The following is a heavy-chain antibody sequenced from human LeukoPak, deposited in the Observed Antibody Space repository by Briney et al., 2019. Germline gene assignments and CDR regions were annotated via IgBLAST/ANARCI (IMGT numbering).Heavy chain of an antibody. CDR3: ARELIFYSSGSDY. Sequence: GGSLRLSCAASGFTFSSYEMNWVRQAPGKGLEWVSYISSSGSTIYYADSVKGRFTISRDNAKNSLYLQMNSLRAEDTAVYYCARELIFYSSGSDYWGQETLVTVSS. CDR1: GFTFSSYE. J-gene: IGHJ4*02. V-gene: IGHV3-48*03. D-gene: IGHD6-19*01. CDR2: ISSSGSTI.